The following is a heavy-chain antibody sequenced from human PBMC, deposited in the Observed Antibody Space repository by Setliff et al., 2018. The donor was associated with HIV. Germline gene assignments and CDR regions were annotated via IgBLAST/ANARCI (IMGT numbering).Heavy chain of an antibody. CDR3: ARILSSRGIIEAYYYAMDV. CDR2: VFPDDSDT. D-gene: IGHD3-10*01. J-gene: IGHJ6*02. V-gene: IGHV5-51*01. Sequence: GESLKISCQASGYSFTTLWIAWVRQMPGKGLEWMGMVFPDDSDTRYSPFFQGRFTISRDNSKNTLYLQMNSLSAEDTAVYYCARILSSRGIIEAYYYAMDVWGQGTTVTVSS. CDR1: GYSFTTLW.